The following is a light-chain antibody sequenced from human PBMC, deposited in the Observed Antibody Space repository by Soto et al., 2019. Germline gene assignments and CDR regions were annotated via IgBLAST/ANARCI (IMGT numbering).Light chain of an antibody. CDR1: QSVSVNS. J-gene: IGKJ3*01. V-gene: IGKV3-20*01. CDR3: QQYGGSPFT. CDR2: AAS. Sequence: EIVLTQSPGTLSLSPGETATLSCRASQSVSVNSLAWYQQKGGQAPRLLIYAASTRATGAPDRFSGTGSGTDFALTISRLETDDSAVYYCQQYGGSPFTFGPGTKVDNK.